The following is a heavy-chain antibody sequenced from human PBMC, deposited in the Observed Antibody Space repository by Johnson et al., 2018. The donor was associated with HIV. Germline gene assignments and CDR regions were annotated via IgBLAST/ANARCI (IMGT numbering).Heavy chain of an antibody. D-gene: IGHD4-17*01. V-gene: IGHV3-30*18. CDR1: GFTFSSYA. CDR3: AKDTGAFDI. Sequence: QVQLVESGGGLVPPGGSLRLSCAASGFTFSSYAMSWVRQAPGKGLEWVAVISYDGSNKYYADSVKGRFTISRDNSKNTLYLQMNSLRAEDTAFYYCAKDTGAFDIWGQGTMVTVSS. CDR2: ISYDGSNK. J-gene: IGHJ3*02.